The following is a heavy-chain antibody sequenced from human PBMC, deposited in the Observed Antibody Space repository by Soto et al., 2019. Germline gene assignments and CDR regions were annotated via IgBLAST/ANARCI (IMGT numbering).Heavy chain of an antibody. Sequence: ASVKVSCKASGYTFTSYGISWVRQAPGQGLEGMGWISAYNGKTNYAQKLQGRVTMTTYTSTSTAYMELRSLRAAEKAAYYCARDLWDWNTNGFEPWGQGALVNVSS. D-gene: IGHD1-1*01. CDR1: GYTFTSYG. CDR2: ISAYNGKT. V-gene: IGHV1-18*04. CDR3: ARDLWDWNTNGFEP. J-gene: IGHJ5*02.